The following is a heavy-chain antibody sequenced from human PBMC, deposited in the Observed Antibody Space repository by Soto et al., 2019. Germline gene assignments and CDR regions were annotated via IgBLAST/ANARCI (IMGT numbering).Heavy chain of an antibody. CDR2: VSPNSAST. CDR3: ARGGYSSSWEFDF. CDR1: GYTFTTYD. D-gene: IGHD6-6*01. V-gene: IGHV1-8*01. Sequence: QVQLVQSGAEVRKPGASVRVSCKASGYTFTTYDINWVRQATGQGLEWMGWVSPNSASTGFAQKFHGRITMTTNTTMTTAYMELTSLRPEDSAVYFCARGGYSSSWEFDFWGPGTLVTVS. J-gene: IGHJ4*02.